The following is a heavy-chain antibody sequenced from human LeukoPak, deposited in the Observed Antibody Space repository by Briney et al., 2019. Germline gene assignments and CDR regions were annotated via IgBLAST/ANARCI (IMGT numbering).Heavy chain of an antibody. Sequence: AAARVSCKASGGTFSSYAISWVRQAPGQGLEWMGRIIVIVVITNYAQKFRGRVTITADKSTSTDYMELSSLRSEDTAVYYGARAGINYGRGSIDYWGQGTQVPLS. D-gene: IGHD3-10*01. CDR1: GGTFSSYA. J-gene: IGHJ4*02. V-gene: IGHV1-69*04. CDR3: ARAGINYGRGSIDY. CDR2: IIVIVVIT.